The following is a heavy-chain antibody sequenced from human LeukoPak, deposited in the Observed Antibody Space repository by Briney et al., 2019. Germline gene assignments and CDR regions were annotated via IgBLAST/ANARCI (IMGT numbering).Heavy chain of an antibody. D-gene: IGHD3-10*01. CDR1: GFTFSSYE. V-gene: IGHV3-48*03. Sequence: GRSLRLSCAASGFTFSSYEMNWVRQAPGKGLEWVSYISSSGSTIYYADSVKGRFTISRDNAKNSLYLQMNSLRAEDTAVYYCARGGDTTYYYGSGSYSDFDYWGQGTLVTVSS. CDR2: ISSSGSTI. J-gene: IGHJ4*02. CDR3: ARGGDTTYYYGSGSYSDFDY.